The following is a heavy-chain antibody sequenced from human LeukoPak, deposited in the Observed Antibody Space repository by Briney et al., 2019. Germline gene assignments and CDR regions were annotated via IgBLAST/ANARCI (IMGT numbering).Heavy chain of an antibody. V-gene: IGHV4-38-2*01. CDR1: GYSISSCYY. CDR3: ARRYYDFWSGCYPFFDY. J-gene: IGHJ4*02. Sequence: PSETLSLTCAVSGYSISSCYYWGLLRPPPGEGEEWIGIIYHSGSTYYNSSLKSRVTISVDTYKNQFSLKLSSVTAADPAVYYCARRYYDFWSGCYPFFDYWGQGTLVTVSS. D-gene: IGHD3-3*01. CDR2: IYHSGST.